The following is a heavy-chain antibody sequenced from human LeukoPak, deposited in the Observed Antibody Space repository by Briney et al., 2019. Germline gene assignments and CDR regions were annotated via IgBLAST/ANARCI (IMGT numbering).Heavy chain of an antibody. CDR1: GYTFTSYG. CDR2: ISAYNGNT. Sequence: ASVKVSCKASGYTFTSYGISWVRQATGQGLAWMGWISAYNGNTNYAQKLQGRVTMTTDTSTNTAYMELRSLRSDDTAVYYCARDWDIVVVPAAMRGPYFDGGGQGTLVT. D-gene: IGHD2-2*01. V-gene: IGHV1-18*01. J-gene: IGHJ4*02. CDR3: ARDWDIVVVPAAMRGPYFDG.